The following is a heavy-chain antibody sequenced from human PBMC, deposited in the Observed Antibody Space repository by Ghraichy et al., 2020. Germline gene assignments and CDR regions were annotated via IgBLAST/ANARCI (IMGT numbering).Heavy chain of an antibody. V-gene: IGHV2-70*11. CDR2: IDWDDDK. CDR1: GFSLSTSGMC. Sequence: QTLSLTCTFSGFSLSTSGMCVSWIRQPPGKALEWLARIDWDDDKYYSTSLKTRLTISKDTSKNQVVLTMTNMDPVDTATYYCARIRAVVVPAEPDAFDIWGQGTMVTVSS. J-gene: IGHJ3*02. D-gene: IGHD2-2*01. CDR3: ARIRAVVVPAEPDAFDI.